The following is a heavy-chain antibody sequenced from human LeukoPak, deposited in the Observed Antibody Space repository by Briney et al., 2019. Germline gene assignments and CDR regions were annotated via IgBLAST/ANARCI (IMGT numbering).Heavy chain of an antibody. CDR1: GGSISSYY. J-gene: IGHJ4*02. CDR2: IYYTGST. D-gene: IGHD5-24*01. Sequence: SETLSLTCTVSGGSISSYYWSWIRQPQGRGLEWIGYIYYTGSTNYNPSLKSRVTISVDTSKNQFSLKLSSVTAADTAVYYCARHFGDAYRRSFDFWGQGTLVTVSP. V-gene: IGHV4-59*08. CDR3: ARHFGDAYRRSFDF.